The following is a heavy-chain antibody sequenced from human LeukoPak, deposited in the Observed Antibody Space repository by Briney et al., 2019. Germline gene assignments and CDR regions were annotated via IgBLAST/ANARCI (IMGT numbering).Heavy chain of an antibody. CDR1: GGSFSGYY. Sequence: TSETLSLTCAVYGGSFSGYYWSWIRQHPGKGLEWIGYIYYSGSTYYNPSLKSRVTISVDTSKNQFSLKLSSVTAADTAVYYCAREEYSSSRKIDYWGQGTLVTVSS. CDR3: AREEYSSSRKIDY. V-gene: IGHV4-31*11. D-gene: IGHD6-6*01. CDR2: IYYSGST. J-gene: IGHJ4*02.